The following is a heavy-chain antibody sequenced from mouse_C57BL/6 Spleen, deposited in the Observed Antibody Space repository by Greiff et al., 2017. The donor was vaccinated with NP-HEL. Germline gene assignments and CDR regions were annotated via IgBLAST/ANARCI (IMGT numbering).Heavy chain of an antibody. CDR2: IDPEDGDT. Sequence: EVQLQQSGAELVQPGASVKLSCTASGFTFNDYYMHWVNQRPEQGLEWIGWIDPEDGDTTYAANFQGKATITADTSSNTAYLQLSSLTSEDTAVYYGALFSNYVFDDWGKGTTLTVSS. CDR1: GFTFNDYY. V-gene: IGHV14-2*01. D-gene: IGHD2-5*01. J-gene: IGHJ2*01. CDR3: ALFSNYVFDD.